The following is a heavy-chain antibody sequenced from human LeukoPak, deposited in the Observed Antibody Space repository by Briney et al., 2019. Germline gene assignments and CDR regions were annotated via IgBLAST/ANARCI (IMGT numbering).Heavy chain of an antibody. D-gene: IGHD3-16*01. CDR3: ARARRLGEMSPGTVDY. V-gene: IGHV4-31*03. Sequence: SETLSLTCTVSGDSISSGGYFWSWIRQHPGKGLEWIGYIYYSGSTYYNPSLKSRVTVSVDTSKNQFSLKLSSVTAVDTAVYYCARARRLGEMSPGTVDYWGQGTLVTVSS. J-gene: IGHJ4*02. CDR1: GDSISSGGYF. CDR2: IYYSGST.